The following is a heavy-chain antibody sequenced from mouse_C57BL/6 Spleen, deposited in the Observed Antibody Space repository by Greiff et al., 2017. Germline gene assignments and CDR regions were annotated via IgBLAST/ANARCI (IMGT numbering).Heavy chain of an antibody. CDR1: GFTFSSYG. CDR3: ARQGANWVDY. J-gene: IGHJ2*01. D-gene: IGHD4-1*01. CDR2: ISSGGSYT. V-gene: IGHV5-6*01. Sequence: EVNVVESGGDLVKPGGSLKLSCAASGFTFSSYGMSWVRQTPDKRLEWVATISSGGSYTYYPDSVKGRFTISRDNAKNTLYLQMSSLKSEDTAMYYCARQGANWVDYWGQGTTLTVSS.